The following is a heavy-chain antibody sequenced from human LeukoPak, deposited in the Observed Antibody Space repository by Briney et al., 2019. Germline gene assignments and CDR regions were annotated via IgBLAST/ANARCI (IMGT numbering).Heavy chain of an antibody. CDR2: VNRDGSEP. J-gene: IGHJ6*02. Sequence: GGSLRLSCAASGFTLSNHWMTWFRKVPGRGPEWVANVNRDGSEPYYLDSVKGRFTISRDNAKSSLNLQMNSLRAEDTALYYCVRNNAMDVWGQGTAVIVSS. CDR1: GFTLSNHW. V-gene: IGHV3-7*03. CDR3: VRNNAMDV. D-gene: IGHD2-8*01.